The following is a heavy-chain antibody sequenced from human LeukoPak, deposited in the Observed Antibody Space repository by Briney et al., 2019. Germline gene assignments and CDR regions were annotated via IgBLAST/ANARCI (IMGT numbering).Heavy chain of an antibody. Sequence: PSGTLSLTCGVSGGSISNSNWWSLVRQPPGKGLEWIGEVFHSGSTNYNPSLKSRVTISVDKSKNQFSLKLSSVTAADTAVYYCAAASPYGYGYEGFDYWGQGTLVTVSS. CDR3: AAASPYGYGYEGFDY. J-gene: IGHJ4*02. CDR2: VFHSGST. D-gene: IGHD5-18*01. CDR1: GGSISNSNW. V-gene: IGHV4-4*02.